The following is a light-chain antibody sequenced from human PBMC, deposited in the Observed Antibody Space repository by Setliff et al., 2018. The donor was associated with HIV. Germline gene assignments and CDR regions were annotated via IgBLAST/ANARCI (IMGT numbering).Light chain of an antibody. CDR1: SSDVGNYNY. V-gene: IGLV2-14*01. Sequence: QSVPTQPASVSGSPGQSITISCTGISSDVGNYNYVSWYQEHPGKAPKLMIYDVSKRPSGVSNRFSGSKSGNTASLTISGLQAEDEADYHCSSYTGRSTFVFGTGTKVTVL. CDR3: SSYTGRSTFV. CDR2: DVS. J-gene: IGLJ1*01.